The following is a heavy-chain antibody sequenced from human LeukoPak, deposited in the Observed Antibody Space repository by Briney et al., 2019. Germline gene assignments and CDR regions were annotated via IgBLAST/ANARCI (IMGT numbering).Heavy chain of an antibody. Sequence: GASMKLSCKASGYTSSNYCIHWLRQALGQGFEWMGIFNPTYSTPIYAQTFEGRVTMTSDMSTSTFYMELSTLRSEDTAVYFCAKDPRNILTGDFDDFDIWGQGTMVIVSS. CDR2: FNPTYSTP. V-gene: IGHV1-46*01. D-gene: IGHD3-9*01. CDR1: GYTSSNYC. CDR3: AKDPRNILTGDFDDFDI. J-gene: IGHJ3*02.